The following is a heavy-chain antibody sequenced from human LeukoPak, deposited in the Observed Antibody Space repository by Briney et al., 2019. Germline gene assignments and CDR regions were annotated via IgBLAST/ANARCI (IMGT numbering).Heavy chain of an antibody. CDR3: ARSTYYYGSGSPQGDY. CDR2: ISAYNGNT. CDR1: GYTFTSYG. Sequence: ASVKVSCKASGYTFTSYGISWVRQAPGQGLEWMGWISAYNGNTNYAQKPQGRVTMTTDTSTSTAYMELRSLRSDDTAVYYCARSTYYYGSGSPQGDYWGQGTLVTVSS. D-gene: IGHD3-10*01. J-gene: IGHJ4*02. V-gene: IGHV1-18*01.